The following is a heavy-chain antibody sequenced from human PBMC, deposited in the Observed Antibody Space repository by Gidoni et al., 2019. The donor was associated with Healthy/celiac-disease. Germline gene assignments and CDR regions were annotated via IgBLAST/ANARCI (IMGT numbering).Heavy chain of an antibody. V-gene: IGHV3-23*01. CDR1: GFTFSSYA. J-gene: IGHJ4*02. CDR3: AGVPAAIPYYFDY. Sequence: EVQLLESGGGLVQPGGSLRLSCAASGFTFSSYAMSGVRQAPGKGLEGVSAMSGSGGSTYYADSVKGRFTISRDNSKNTLYLQMNSLRAEDTAVYYCAGVPAAIPYYFDYWGQGTLVTVSS. D-gene: IGHD2-2*02. CDR2: MSGSGGST.